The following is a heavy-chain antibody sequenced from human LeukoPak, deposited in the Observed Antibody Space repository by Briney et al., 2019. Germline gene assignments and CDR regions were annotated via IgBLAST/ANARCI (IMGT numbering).Heavy chain of an antibody. Sequence: GGSLRLSCAASGFTFSSYGMHWVRQAPGKGLEWVAVISYDGSNKYYADSVKGRFTISRDNSKNTLYLQMNSLRAEDTAVYYCAKAGLRGYGYNYGYVSYFDYWGQGTLVTVSS. CDR2: ISYDGSNK. CDR1: GFTFSSYG. V-gene: IGHV3-30*18. D-gene: IGHD5-18*01. J-gene: IGHJ4*02. CDR3: AKAGLRGYGYNYGYVSYFDY.